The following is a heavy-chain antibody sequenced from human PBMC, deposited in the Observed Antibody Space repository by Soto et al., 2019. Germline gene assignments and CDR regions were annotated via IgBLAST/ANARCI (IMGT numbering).Heavy chain of an antibody. D-gene: IGHD4-17*01. CDR2: ISAYNGNT. J-gene: IGHJ4*02. V-gene: IGHV1-18*01. Sequence: QVQLVQSGAEVKKPGASVKVSCKASGYTFTSYGISWARQAPGQGLEWMGWISAYNGNTNYAQKLQGRVTMTTDTSTSTAYMELRSLRSDDTAVYYCARAQNDYGDYVSSDYWGQGTLVTVSS. CDR3: ARAQNDYGDYVSSDY. CDR1: GYTFTSYG.